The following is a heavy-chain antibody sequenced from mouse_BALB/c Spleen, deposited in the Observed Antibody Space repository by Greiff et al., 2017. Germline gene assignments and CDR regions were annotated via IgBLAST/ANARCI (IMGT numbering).Heavy chain of an antibody. CDR2: ISSGSSTI. J-gene: IGHJ3*01. D-gene: IGHD2-9*01. Sequence: EVQLVESGGGLVQPGGSRKLSCAASGFTFSSFGMHWVRQAPEKGLEWVAYISSGSSTIYYADTVKGRFTISRDNPKNTLFLQMTSLRSEDTAMYYCARAYYGYDGAWFAYWGQGTLVTVSA. V-gene: IGHV5-17*02. CDR1: GFTFSSFG. CDR3: ARAYYGYDGAWFAY.